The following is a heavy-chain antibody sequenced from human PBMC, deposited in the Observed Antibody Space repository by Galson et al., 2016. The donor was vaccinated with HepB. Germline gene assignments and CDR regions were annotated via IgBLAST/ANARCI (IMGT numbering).Heavy chain of an antibody. J-gene: IGHJ4*02. D-gene: IGHD2-15*01. CDR1: GFTFRTYT. CDR3: AKDRYCGGGACSWSYFDL. Sequence: SLRLSCAASGFTFRTYTMSWVRQAPGKGLEWVSGISGGGGSTYYADSVQGRLTISRDNPKNMVYLQIHSLRVEDTAVYFCAKDRYCGGGACSWSYFDLWGPGIQVTVSS. CDR2: ISGGGGST. V-gene: IGHV3-23*01.